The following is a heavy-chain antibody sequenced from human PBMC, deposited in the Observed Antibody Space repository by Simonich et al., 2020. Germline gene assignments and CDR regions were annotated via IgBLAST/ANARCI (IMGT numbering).Heavy chain of an antibody. CDR1: GFTFSSYW. Sequence: EVQLVESGGGLVQPGGSLRLSCAASGFTFSSYWMSWVRQAPGKGLEWVANIKQEGSEKYYVDSVKGRFTIARDNAKTSLYLQMNSLRAEDTAVYYCARDGLGTAYYYYMDVWGKGTTVTVSS. V-gene: IGHV3-7*01. D-gene: IGHD7-27*01. J-gene: IGHJ6*03. CDR3: ARDGLGTAYYYYMDV. CDR2: IKQEGSEK.